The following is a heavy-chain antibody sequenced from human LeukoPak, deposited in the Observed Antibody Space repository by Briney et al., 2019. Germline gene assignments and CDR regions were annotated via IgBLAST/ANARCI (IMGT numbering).Heavy chain of an antibody. V-gene: IGHV3-21*01. J-gene: IGHJ3*02. D-gene: IGHD3-16*01. CDR1: GFTFSSYS. CDR2: ISSSSSNI. Sequence: GGSLRLSCAASGFTFSSYSMNWVRQAPGKGLEWVSSISSSSSNIYYADSVKGRFTISRDNAKNSLYLQMNSLRAEDTAVYYCANEGGGAFDIWGQGTMVTVSS. CDR3: ANEGGGAFDI.